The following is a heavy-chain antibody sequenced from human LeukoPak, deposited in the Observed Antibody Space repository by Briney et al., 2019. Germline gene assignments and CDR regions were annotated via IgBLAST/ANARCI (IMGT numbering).Heavy chain of an antibody. J-gene: IGHJ5*02. CDR2: ISTDSGDA. CDR3: AGLGSTVKGRIDP. V-gene: IGHV1-2*02. D-gene: IGHD5/OR15-5a*01. Sequence: GASVKVSCKASGYHFTGYHVHWVRQAPGQGLEWMGRISTDSGDADIAQKFQGRVTMTRDTSIGTAYMELSRLTSDDSAVYYCAGLGSTVKGRIDPWGQGTSVTVSS. CDR1: GYHFTGYH.